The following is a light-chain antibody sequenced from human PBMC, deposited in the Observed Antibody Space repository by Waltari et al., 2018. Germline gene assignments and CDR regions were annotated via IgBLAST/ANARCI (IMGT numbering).Light chain of an antibody. V-gene: IGLV3-21*02. CDR2: DAT. J-gene: IGLJ2*01. CDR1: NVGSQS. CDR3: QVWDSSSDHVV. Sequence: SYVVTQSPSVSVAPGQPATITCGGDNVGSQSVHWYHQKPGQAPVLVVYDATDRPSGIPERFSGSNSGNTATLTISRVETGYEADYYCQVWDSSSDHVVFGGGTKLTVL.